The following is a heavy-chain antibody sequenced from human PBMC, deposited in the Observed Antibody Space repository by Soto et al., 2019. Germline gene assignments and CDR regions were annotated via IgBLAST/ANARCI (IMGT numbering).Heavy chain of an antibody. Sequence: ASVKVSCKASGYTFTGYYMHWVRQAPGQGLEWMGWINPNSGGTNYAQKFQGRVTMTRDTSISTAYMELSRLRSDDTAVYYCARRLGLRGYSYGSDYWGQGTLVTVS. CDR1: GYTFTGYY. CDR3: ARRLGLRGYSYGSDY. V-gene: IGHV1-2*02. CDR2: INPNSGGT. D-gene: IGHD5-18*01. J-gene: IGHJ4*02.